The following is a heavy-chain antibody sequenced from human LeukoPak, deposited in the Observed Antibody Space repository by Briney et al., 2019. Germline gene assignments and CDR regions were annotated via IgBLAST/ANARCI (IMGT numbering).Heavy chain of an antibody. CDR3: ARGASGYRYG. CDR2: IYYSGST. CDR1: GGSISSYY. J-gene: IGHJ4*02. Sequence: SETLSLTCTVSGGSISSYYWSWIRQPPGEGLEWIGSIYYSGSTNYNPSLKSRVTISIDTSKNQFSLNLSSVTAADTAVYYCARGASGYRYGWGQGTLVTVSS. D-gene: IGHD5-18*01. V-gene: IGHV4-59*01.